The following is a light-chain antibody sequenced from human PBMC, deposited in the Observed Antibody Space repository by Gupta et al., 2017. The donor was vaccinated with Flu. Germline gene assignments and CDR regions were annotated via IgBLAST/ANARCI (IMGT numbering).Light chain of an antibody. Sequence: QSALTQPASVSASPGQSITISCTGTSGDVGGYNYVSWYQQHPGKAPKLVIFAVSNRPSGVSHRFSASKSANTASLTISGLQADDEGDYYCSSDTSSSTVVFGGGTKVTVL. V-gene: IGLV2-14*01. J-gene: IGLJ2*01. CDR2: AVS. CDR1: SGDVGGYNY. CDR3: SSDTSSSTVV.